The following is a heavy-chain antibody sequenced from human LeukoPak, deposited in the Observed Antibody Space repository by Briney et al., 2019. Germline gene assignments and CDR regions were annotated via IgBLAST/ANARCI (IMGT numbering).Heavy chain of an antibody. V-gene: IGHV4-61*02. Sequence: SQTLSLTCTVSGGSISCGSYYWSWIRQPAGKGLEWIGRIYTSGSTNYNPSLKSRVTISVDTSKNQFSLKLSSVTAADTAVYYCARAGYCSSTCCYTGGYYFDYWGQGTLVTVSS. CDR2: IYTSGST. CDR1: GGSISCGSYY. CDR3: ARAGYCSSTCCYTGGYYFDY. J-gene: IGHJ4*02. D-gene: IGHD2-2*02.